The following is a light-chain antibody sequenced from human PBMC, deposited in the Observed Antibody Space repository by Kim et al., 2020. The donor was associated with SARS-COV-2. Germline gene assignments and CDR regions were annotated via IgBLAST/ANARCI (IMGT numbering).Light chain of an antibody. CDR2: EDN. V-gene: IGLV6-57*04. CDR1: SGSIASNY. Sequence: NFMLTQPHSVSESPGKTVTISCTHSSGSIASNYVQWYQQRPGSAPTTVIYEDNQRPPGVPDRFSGSIDSSSNSASLTISGLKTEDEADYYCQSYDSSNQGVFGGGTQLTVL. J-gene: IGLJ3*02. CDR3: QSYDSSNQGV.